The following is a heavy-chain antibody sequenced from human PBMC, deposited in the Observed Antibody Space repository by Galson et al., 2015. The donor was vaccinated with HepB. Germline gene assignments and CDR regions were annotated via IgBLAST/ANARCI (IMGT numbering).Heavy chain of an antibody. V-gene: IGHV6-1*01. Sequence: CAISGDSVSSNSAAWNWIRQSPSRGLEWLGRTYYRSKWYNDYAVSVKSRITINPDTSKNQFSLQLNSVTPEDTAVYYCARNSFDDYGGNSYAFDIWGQGTMVTVSS. CDR1: GDSVSSNSAA. CDR2: TYYRSKWYN. J-gene: IGHJ3*02. CDR3: ARNSFDDYGGNSYAFDI. D-gene: IGHD4-23*01.